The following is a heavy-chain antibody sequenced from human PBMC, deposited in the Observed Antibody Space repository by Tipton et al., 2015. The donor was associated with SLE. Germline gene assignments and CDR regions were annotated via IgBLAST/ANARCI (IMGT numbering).Heavy chain of an antibody. CDR1: GGSITDFY. CDR2: MFYIGNS. V-gene: IGHV4-59*01. Sequence: TLSLTCSVSGGSITDFYWSWLRKPPGKGLQWIGFMFYIGNSEYNPSPKSRVTISIDTSKSQYSLNLTSVTAADTAVYYCAAYNSGSHAFHIWGQGTMVTVSS. CDR3: AAYNSGSHAFHI. J-gene: IGHJ3*02. D-gene: IGHD6-19*01.